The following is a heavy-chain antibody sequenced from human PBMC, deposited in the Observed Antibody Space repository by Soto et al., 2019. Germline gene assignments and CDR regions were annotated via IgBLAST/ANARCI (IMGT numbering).Heavy chain of an antibody. CDR1: GFTFSDYY. J-gene: IGHJ5*02. D-gene: IGHD6-13*01. V-gene: IGHV3-11*06. Sequence: GGSLRLPCAASGFTFSDYYMSWIRQAPGKGLEWVSYISSSSSYTNYADSVKGRFTISRDNAKNSLYLQMNSLRAEDTAVYYCARAIAAAVRFDPWGQGTLVTVSP. CDR3: ARAIAAAVRFDP. CDR2: ISSSSSYT.